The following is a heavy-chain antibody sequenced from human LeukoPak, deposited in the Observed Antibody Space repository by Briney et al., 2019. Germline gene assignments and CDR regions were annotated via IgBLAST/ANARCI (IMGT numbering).Heavy chain of an antibody. CDR2: IKQDGSAK. CDR1: GFTFSSYW. D-gene: IGHD3-22*01. V-gene: IGHV3-7*01. J-gene: IGHJ5*02. CDR3: AQECVDSSGYYYVPNWFDP. Sequence: GGSLRLSCTASGFTFSSYWMSWVRQAPGKGLEWVTNIKQDGSAKYYVDSVKERFTISRDNAKNSLYLQMNSLRAEDTAVYYCAQECVDSSGYYYVPNWFDPWGQGTLVTVSS.